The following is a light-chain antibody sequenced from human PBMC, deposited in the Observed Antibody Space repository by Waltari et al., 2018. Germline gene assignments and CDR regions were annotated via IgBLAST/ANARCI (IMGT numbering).Light chain of an antibody. Sequence: AIRMTQSPSSLSASTGDRVTITCRASQGISSYLAWYQQKQGKAPKLLIYAASTLQSGVPSRFSGSGSGTDFTLTISCLQSEDFATYYCQQYYSSRTFGQGTKVEIK. CDR1: QGISSY. CDR3: QQYYSSRT. J-gene: IGKJ1*01. V-gene: IGKV1-8*01. CDR2: AAS.